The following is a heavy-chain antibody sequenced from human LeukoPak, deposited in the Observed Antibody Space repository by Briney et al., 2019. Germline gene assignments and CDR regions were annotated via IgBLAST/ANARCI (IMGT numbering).Heavy chain of an antibody. Sequence: GGSLKLSCAASGFIFSNCWMSWVRQAPGKGLEWVANINQDGSEKYYVDSVKGRFTISRDSAKNSLYLQMNGLRPEDTAVYYCARDTAGCDYWGQGTLVTVSS. J-gene: IGHJ4*02. CDR1: GFIFSNCW. V-gene: IGHV3-7*03. CDR2: INQDGSEK. D-gene: IGHD5-18*01. CDR3: ARDTAGCDY.